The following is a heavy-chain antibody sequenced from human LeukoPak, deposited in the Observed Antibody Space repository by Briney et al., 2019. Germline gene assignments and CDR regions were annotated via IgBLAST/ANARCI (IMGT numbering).Heavy chain of an antibody. CDR3: AKEVIVGVSFDC. V-gene: IGHV3-23*01. CDR1: GFTFSSYG. CDR2: ISGSGGST. J-gene: IGHJ4*02. D-gene: IGHD1-26*01. Sequence: PGGSLRLSCAASGFTFSSYGMHWVRQAPGKGLEWVAAISGSGGSTYYADSVKGRFTISRDNFKNTLYLQMNSLRAEDTAVYYCAKEVIVGVSFDCWGQGTLVTVSS.